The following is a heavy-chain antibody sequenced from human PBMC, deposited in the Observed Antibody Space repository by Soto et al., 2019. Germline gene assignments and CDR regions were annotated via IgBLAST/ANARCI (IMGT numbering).Heavy chain of an antibody. Sequence: QVQLQQWGAGLLKPSETLSLTCAVFGGSVNSGNYYWSWIRQPPGKGLEWIGEMSHSGGTHFNPSLKSRVTISVDTSKNQFSLKMRAVTAADTALYYCARVERGTATTVVDAFDIWGPGTMVTVYS. V-gene: IGHV4-34*01. J-gene: IGHJ3*02. CDR3: ARVERGTATTVVDAFDI. CDR2: MSHSGGT. D-gene: IGHD1-1*01. CDR1: GGSVNSGNYY.